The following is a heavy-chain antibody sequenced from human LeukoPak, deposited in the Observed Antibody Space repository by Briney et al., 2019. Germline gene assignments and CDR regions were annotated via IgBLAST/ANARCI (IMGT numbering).Heavy chain of an antibody. CDR2: IVVGSGNT. J-gene: IGHJ4*02. CDR1: GFTFTSSA. V-gene: IGHV1-58*02. D-gene: IGHD2-15*01. CDR3: AAIHLLGYCSGGSCYSDY. Sequence: SVKVSCKASGFTFTSSAMQWVRQARGQRLEWIGWIVVGSGNTNYAQKFQERVTITRDMSTSTAYMELSSLRSEDTAVYYCAAIHLLGYCSGGSCYSDYWGQGTLVTVSS.